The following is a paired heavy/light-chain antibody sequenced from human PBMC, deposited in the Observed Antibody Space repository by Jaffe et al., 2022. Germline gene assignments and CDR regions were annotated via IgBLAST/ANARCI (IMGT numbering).Light chain of an antibody. CDR3: QQYNSYPPT. Sequence: DIQMTQSPSSLSASVGDRVTITCRASQGISNYLAWFQQKPGKAPKSLIYAASSLQSGVPSKFSGSGSGTDFTLTISSLQPEDFATYYCQQYNSYPPTFGQGTRLEIK. V-gene: IGKV1-16*02. J-gene: IGKJ5*01. CDR1: QGISNY. CDR2: AAS.
Heavy chain of an antibody. D-gene: IGHD2-21*01. V-gene: IGHV3-30*02. CDR2: IRYDGSNK. J-gene: IGHJ4*02. Sequence: QVQLVESGGGVVQPGGSLRLSCAASGFTFSSYGMHWVRQAPGKGLEWVAFIRYDGSNKYYADSVKGRFTISRDNSKNTLYLQMNSLRAEDTAVYYCAKDVDFDYWGQGTLVTVSS. CDR1: GFTFSSYG. CDR3: AKDVDFDY.